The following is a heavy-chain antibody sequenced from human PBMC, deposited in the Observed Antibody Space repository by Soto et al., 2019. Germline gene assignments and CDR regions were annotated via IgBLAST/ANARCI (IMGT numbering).Heavy chain of an antibody. CDR1: GGSIRSGDYY. Sequence: SETLSLTCTVSGGSIRSGDYYWSWMRHHPGQGLEWIGYIDHSGSTYYNPSLKSRVTISVDTSKNQFSLKVTSVTAADTAVYYCARGLYDLVRGVTHLDYWGQGALVTVSS. V-gene: IGHV4-31*03. D-gene: IGHD3-10*01. CDR3: ARGLYDLVRGVTHLDY. J-gene: IGHJ4*02. CDR2: IDHSGST.